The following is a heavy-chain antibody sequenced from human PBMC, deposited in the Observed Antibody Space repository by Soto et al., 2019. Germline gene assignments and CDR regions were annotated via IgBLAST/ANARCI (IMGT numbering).Heavy chain of an antibody. D-gene: IGHD2-2*01. CDR3: ARACSSNSCYDVFDY. J-gene: IGHJ4*02. Sequence: SETLSLTCTVSGVSISSYYWSWIRQPAGKGLEWIGRIYTSGSTNYNPSLKSRVTMSVDTSKNQFSLKLSSVTAADTAVYYCARACSSNSCYDVFDYWGQGTLVTVSS. V-gene: IGHV4-4*07. CDR1: GVSISSYY. CDR2: IYTSGST.